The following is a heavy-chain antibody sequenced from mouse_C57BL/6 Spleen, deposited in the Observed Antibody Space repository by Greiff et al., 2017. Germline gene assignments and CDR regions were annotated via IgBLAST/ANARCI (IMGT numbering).Heavy chain of an antibody. CDR1: GYTFTDHS. J-gene: IGHJ2*01. V-gene: IGHV1-78*01. CDR3: ARGHDCSYYFDY. D-gene: IGHD2-3*01. CDR2: IYPSGGST. Sequence: QVQLKESDAELVKPGASVTISCKVSGYTFTDHSIHWMKQRPEQGLEWIGYIYPSGGSTKYNEKFKGKATLTADKSSSTAYMQLNSLTSEDSAVYFCARGHDCSYYFDYWGQGTTLTVSS.